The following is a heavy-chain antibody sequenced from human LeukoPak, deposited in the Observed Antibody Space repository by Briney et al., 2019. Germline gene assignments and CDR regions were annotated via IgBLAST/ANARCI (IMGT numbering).Heavy chain of an antibody. CDR2: IYYSGST. CDR1: GGSISSYY. V-gene: IGHV4-59*01. D-gene: IGHD1-26*01. J-gene: IGHJ4*02. CDR3: ARDPALGGSYFDY. Sequence: PSETLSLTCTVSGGSISSYYWSWIRQPPGKGLEWVGYIYYSGSTDYNPSLKSRGTISVDTSKNQFSLKLSSVTAADTAVYYCARDPALGGSYFDYWGQGTPVTVSS.